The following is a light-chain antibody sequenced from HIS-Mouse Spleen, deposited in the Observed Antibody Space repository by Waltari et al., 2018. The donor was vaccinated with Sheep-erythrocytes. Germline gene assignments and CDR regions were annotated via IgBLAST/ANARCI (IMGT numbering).Light chain of an antibody. CDR2: DVS. CDR1: RSDVGGYNY. CDR3: CSYAGSYNHV. Sequence: QSALTQPRSVAGSPGQSVTISCPGPRSDVGGYNYVSWYQQHPGKAPNLMIYDVSKRPSGVPDRFSGSKSGNTASLTISGLQAEDEADYSCCSYAGSYNHVFATGTKVTVL. J-gene: IGLJ1*01. V-gene: IGLV2-11*01.